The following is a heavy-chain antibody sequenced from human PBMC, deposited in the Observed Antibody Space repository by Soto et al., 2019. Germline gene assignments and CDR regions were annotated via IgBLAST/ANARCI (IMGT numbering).Heavy chain of an antibody. CDR2: IWYDGSTE. CDR3: AGDVRTKGV. CDR1: GFTFSRYG. Sequence: QVQLVESGGGVVQPGRSLRLSCAASGFTFSRYGMHWVRQAPGKGLEWVAVIWYDGSTEYYADSVKSRFTTSRDNSKNLVYMQIDRRRGGGPVVFYCAGDVRTKGVWGKGTMVTVSS. V-gene: IGHV3-33*01. J-gene: IGHJ3*01.